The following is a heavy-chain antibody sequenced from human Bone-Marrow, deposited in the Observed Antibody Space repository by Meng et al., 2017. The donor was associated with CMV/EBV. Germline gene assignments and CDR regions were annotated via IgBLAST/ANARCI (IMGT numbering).Heavy chain of an antibody. V-gene: IGHV1-69*06. Sequence: ISWVRQAPGQGLEWMGGIIPIFGTANYAQKFQGRVTITADKSTSTAYMELSSLRSEDTAVYYCARDLEWLGRIVPAAILSGGGLDPWGQGTLVTVSS. J-gene: IGHJ5*02. CDR3: ARDLEWLGRIVPAAILSGGGLDP. CDR2: IIPIFGTA. D-gene: IGHD2-2*02.